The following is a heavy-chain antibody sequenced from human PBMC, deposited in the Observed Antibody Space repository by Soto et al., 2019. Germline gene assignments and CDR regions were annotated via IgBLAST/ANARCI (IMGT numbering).Heavy chain of an antibody. CDR2: ISGSGGST. D-gene: IGHD6-13*01. CDR1: GXTFSSYS. V-gene: IGHV3-23*01. Sequence: GSLRLASAASGXTFSSYSMGWVRQAPGKGLEWVSAISGSGGSTYCADSVKGRFNISRDNSKNTLYLQMNSLRAEQTAVYYFAKVGQQLAPPVWYFDYRGQGTLGTVSS. J-gene: IGHJ4*02. CDR3: AKVGQQLAPPVWYFDY.